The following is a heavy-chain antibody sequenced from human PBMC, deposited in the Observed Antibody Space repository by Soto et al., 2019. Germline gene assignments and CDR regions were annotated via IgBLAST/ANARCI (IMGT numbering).Heavy chain of an antibody. CDR3: ARDGLITTPGADFDC. D-gene: IGHD7-27*01. J-gene: IGHJ4*02. V-gene: IGHV3-74*01. CDR2: VKGDGSGT. Sequence: EVQLVESGGGLVQPGGSLRLSCAASGFTFSSYWMHWVRQAPGKGLVWVSRVKGDGSGTSYADSVKGRFTISRDNAKNTLYLHMDSLRAEDTAVYYCARDGLITTPGADFDCWGQGTLVTVSS. CDR1: GFTFSSYW.